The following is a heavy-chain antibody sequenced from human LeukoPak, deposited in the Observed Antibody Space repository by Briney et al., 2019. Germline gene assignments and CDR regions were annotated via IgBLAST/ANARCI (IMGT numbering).Heavy chain of an antibody. D-gene: IGHD4/OR15-4a*01. V-gene: IGHV4-59*01. Sequence: NPSETLSLTCAVSGGSISGYYWSWIRQPPGKGLEWVGYIYYSGTTSYNPSLRSRVTMSVDTSKNQFTLRLNSVTAADTAVYYCARMGAIAGASANPDHWGQGTLVTVSS. J-gene: IGHJ4*02. CDR3: ARMGAIAGASANPDH. CDR2: IYYSGTT. CDR1: GGSISGYY.